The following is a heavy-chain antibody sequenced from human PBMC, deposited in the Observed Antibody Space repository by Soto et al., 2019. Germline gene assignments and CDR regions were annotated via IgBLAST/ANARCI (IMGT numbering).Heavy chain of an antibody. CDR2: ISANNGNT. CDR3: ARPTYMDY. V-gene: IGHV1-18*01. J-gene: IGHJ4*02. CDR1: GYDFTTYG. D-gene: IGHD1-1*01. Sequence: QVHLVQSGAEVKKPGASVKVSCKGSGYDFTTYGMNWVRQAPGQGLEWMGWISANNGNTNYAPNLQGRVTVTRDTSTSTAYIELKSLRSVYSAVYSFARPTYMDYWGQGTLVTVSS.